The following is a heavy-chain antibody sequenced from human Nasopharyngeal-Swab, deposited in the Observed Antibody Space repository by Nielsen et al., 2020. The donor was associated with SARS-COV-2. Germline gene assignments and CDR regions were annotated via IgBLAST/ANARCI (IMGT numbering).Heavy chain of an antibody. CDR2: INWNGGNR. Sequence: ESLKISCAASGFGFDDYAMGWVRQAPGKGLEWVAGINWNGGNRGYADSVKGRFTISRDNAKNSLYLQMNSLRAEDTALYYCASGIAVAGTDALDIWGQGTMVTVSS. D-gene: IGHD6-19*01. CDR1: GFGFDDYA. J-gene: IGHJ3*02. V-gene: IGHV3-20*04. CDR3: ASGIAVAGTDALDI.